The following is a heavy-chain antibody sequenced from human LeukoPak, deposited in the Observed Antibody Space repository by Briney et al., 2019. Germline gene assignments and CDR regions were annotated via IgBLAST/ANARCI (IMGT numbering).Heavy chain of an antibody. V-gene: IGHV4-59*12. CDR1: GGSISSYY. D-gene: IGHD3-22*01. CDR3: AREDDSSGYYTAH. CDR2: IYYSGST. Sequence: PSETLSLTCTVSGGSISSYYWSWIRQPPGKGLEWIGYIYYSGSTNYNPSLESRVTISVDTSKNQFSLKLSSVTAADTAVYYCAREDDSSGYYTAHWGQGTLVTVSS. J-gene: IGHJ4*02.